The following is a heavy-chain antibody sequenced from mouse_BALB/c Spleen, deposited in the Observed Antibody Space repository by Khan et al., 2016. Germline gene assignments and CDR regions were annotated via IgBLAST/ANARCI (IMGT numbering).Heavy chain of an antibody. CDR2: VNPDNGGT. CDR1: GYSFTGYY. D-gene: IGHD2-4*01. CDR3: ARDDYAWFGY. J-gene: IGHJ3*01. Sequence: VQLQQSGPALVKPGASVRISCKSSGYSFTGYYMHWVKQSHGKSLEWIGRVNPDNGGTHYNQKFKDKAIITVDKSSITAYMEFRSLTSEDSAVYYCARDDYAWFGYWGQGTLVTASA. V-gene: IGHV1-18*01.